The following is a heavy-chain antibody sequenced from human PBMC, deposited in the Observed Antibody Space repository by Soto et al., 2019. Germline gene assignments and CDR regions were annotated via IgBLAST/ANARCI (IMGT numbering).Heavy chain of an antibody. CDR2: IDPSDSLT. V-gene: IGHV5-10-1*01. D-gene: IGHD3-22*01. CDR3: ARQIYDSDTGPNFQYYFDS. J-gene: IGHJ4*02. CDR1: GYSFAGYW. Sequence: HGESLKISCKGSGYSFAGYWITWVRQKPGKGLEWMGRIDPSDSLTYYSPSFRGHVTISVTKSITTVFLQWSSLRASDTAMYYCARQIYDSDTGPNFQYYFDSWGQGTPVTVSS.